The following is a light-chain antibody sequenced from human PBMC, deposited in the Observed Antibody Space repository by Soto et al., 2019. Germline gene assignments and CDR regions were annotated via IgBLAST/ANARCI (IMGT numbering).Light chain of an antibody. CDR3: QQYSNYSRT. J-gene: IGKJ1*01. V-gene: IGKV1-5*03. CDR1: QSISNW. Sequence: DIQMTQSPSTLSASVGDRVTITCRASQSISNWLAWYQQKPGKAPNLLIYTASSLEIGVPSRFSGSGSGTEFALTTSSLQPDDFATYYCQQYSNYSRTFGQGTKVDIK. CDR2: TAS.